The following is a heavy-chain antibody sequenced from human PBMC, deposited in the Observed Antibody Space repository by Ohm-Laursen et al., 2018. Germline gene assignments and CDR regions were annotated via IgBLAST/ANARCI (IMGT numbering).Heavy chain of an antibody. CDR2: ISHSGST. J-gene: IGHJ4*02. Sequence: PSETLSLTCTVSGGSISGYYWTWIRQPPGKGLEWIGYISHSGSTNYNSSLKSRVTISLDTSRNQFSLKLSFVTAADTAVYYCARLGKSSGTDYWGQGALVTVSS. D-gene: IGHD3-22*01. CDR1: GGSISGYY. CDR3: ARLGKSSGTDY. V-gene: IGHV4-59*08.